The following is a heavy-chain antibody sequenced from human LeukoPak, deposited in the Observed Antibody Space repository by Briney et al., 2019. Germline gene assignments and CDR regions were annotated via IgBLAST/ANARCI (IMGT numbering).Heavy chain of an antibody. CDR1: GGSISSGGYS. J-gene: IGHJ4*02. D-gene: IGHD4-17*01. CDR2: IYHSGST. CDR3: ARGPNYGDYGPPDY. V-gene: IGHV4-30-2*01. Sequence: SETLSLTCAVSGGSISSGGYSWSWIRQPPGKGLAWIGYIYHSGSTYYNPSLKSRVTISVDTSKNQFSLKLSSVTAADTAVYYCARGPNYGDYGPPDYWGQGTLVTVSS.